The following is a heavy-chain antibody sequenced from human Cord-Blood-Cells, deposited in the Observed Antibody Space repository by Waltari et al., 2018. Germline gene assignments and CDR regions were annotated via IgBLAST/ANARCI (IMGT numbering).Heavy chain of an antibody. Sequence: QVQLVQSGAEVKKPGASVQVSCKASGYTLTGYYMHWVRQAPGQGLEWMGRIKPNSGGTNYAQKFQGRVTMTRDTSISTAYMELSRLRSDDTAVYYCAVSNWGEDGYFDLWGRGTLVTVSS. D-gene: IGHD7-27*01. CDR3: AVSNWGEDGYFDL. CDR1: GYTLTGYY. CDR2: IKPNSGGT. V-gene: IGHV1-2*02. J-gene: IGHJ2*01.